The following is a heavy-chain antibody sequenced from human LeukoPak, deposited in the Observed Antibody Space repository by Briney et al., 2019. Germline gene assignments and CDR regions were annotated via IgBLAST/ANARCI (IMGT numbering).Heavy chain of an antibody. CDR1: GFTFSSYW. CDR3: AGASSDGVIIDATSFDL. D-gene: IGHD2-15*01. CDR2: IKQDGSDK. V-gene: IGHV3-7*01. Sequence: TGGSLRLSCAASGFTFSSYWMSWVRQAPGKGLEWVANIKQDGSDKYYVDSVKGRFTISRDNAEDSLFLHMNTVRAEDTAVYYCAGASSDGVIIDATSFDLWGQGTLVTVSS. J-gene: IGHJ4*02.